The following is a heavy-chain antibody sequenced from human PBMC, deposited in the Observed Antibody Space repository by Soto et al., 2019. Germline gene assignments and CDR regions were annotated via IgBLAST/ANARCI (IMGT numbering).Heavy chain of an antibody. V-gene: IGHV1-2*04. Sequence: QVQLVQSGAEVKKPGASVKVSCKASGYTFTGNYIHWVRQAPGQGLEWMGWINPYSGDTNYAQNFQGWVTMTRVTSISTAYMELGRLRSDDTAMYDCARDVSATITSPHDAVDIWGQGTMVTVSS. CDR3: ARDVSATITSPHDAVDI. CDR1: GYTFTGNY. J-gene: IGHJ3*02. CDR2: INPYSGDT. D-gene: IGHD3-10*01.